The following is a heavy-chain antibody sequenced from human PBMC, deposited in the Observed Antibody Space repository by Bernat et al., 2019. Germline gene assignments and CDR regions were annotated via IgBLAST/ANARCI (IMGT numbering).Heavy chain of an antibody. CDR3: IRGSGSYGDFDY. CDR1: GITFSGHW. D-gene: IGHD3-10*01. CDR2: INGDGSNT. V-gene: IGHV3-74*01. Sequence: EVQLVESGGGLVQPGGSVRISCAASGITFSGHWMHWVRQVQGKGLVWVSRINGDGSNTYYADSVKGRFTISRDNAKNTLYLQMNSLRAEDTALYYCIRGSGSYGDFDYWGQGTLVTVSS. J-gene: IGHJ4*02.